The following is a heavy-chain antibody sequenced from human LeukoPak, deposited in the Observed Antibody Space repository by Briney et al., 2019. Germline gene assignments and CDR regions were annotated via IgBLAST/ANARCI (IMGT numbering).Heavy chain of an antibody. V-gene: IGHV3-11*06. CDR2: ISSSSSYK. D-gene: IGHD6-13*01. CDR3: ARVMTYSSSWYYFDY. J-gene: IGHJ4*02. CDR1: GFTFSDYY. Sequence: GGSLRLSCAASGFTFSDYYMSWIRQAPGKGLEWVSYISSSSSYKNYADSVKGRFTISRDNAKNSLYLQMNSLRAEDTAVYYCARVMTYSSSWYYFDYWGQGTLVTVSS.